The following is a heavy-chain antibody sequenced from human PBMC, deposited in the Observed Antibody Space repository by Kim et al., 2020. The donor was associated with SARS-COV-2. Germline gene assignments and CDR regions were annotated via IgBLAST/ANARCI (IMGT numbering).Heavy chain of an antibody. J-gene: IGHJ6*02. CDR2: IWYDGSNK. Sequence: GGSLRLSCAASGFTFSSYGMHWVRQAPGKGLEWVAVIWYDGSNKYYADSVKSRFTISRDNSKNTLYLQMNSLRAEDTAVYYCAKSLSSSSGGMDVWGQGTTVTVSS. CDR3: AKSLSSSSGGMDV. CDR1: GFTFSSYG. D-gene: IGHD6-6*01. V-gene: IGHV3-33*06.